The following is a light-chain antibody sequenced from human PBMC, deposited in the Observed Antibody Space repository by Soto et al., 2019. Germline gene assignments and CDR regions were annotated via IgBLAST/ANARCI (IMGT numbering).Light chain of an antibody. J-gene: IGKJ1*01. CDR3: QQYGSSPRT. V-gene: IGKV3-20*01. CDR2: GAS. CDR1: QSVSSSY. Sequence: EIVLTQSPGTLSLSPGERATLSCRASQSVSSSYLAWYQQKPGQAPRLLIYGASSRATGIPYRFSGSGSGTDFTLTISRLEPEDFAVYYCQQYGSSPRTFGPGTKVEIK.